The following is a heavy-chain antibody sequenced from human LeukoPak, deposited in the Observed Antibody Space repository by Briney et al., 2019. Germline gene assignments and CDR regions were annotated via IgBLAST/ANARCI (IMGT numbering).Heavy chain of an antibody. CDR3: GSWEYGSGSYSPYY. V-gene: IGHV1-2*02. D-gene: IGHD3-10*01. CDR1: GYTFTGYY. Sequence: ASVKVSCKASGYTFTGYYIHWVRQAPGQGLEWVGWINPNSGGTKFAQKFQGRVTMTRDTSITTAYMELSGLGSGDTAVYYCGSWEYGSGSYSPYYWGQGTLVTVSS. J-gene: IGHJ4*02. CDR2: INPNSGGT.